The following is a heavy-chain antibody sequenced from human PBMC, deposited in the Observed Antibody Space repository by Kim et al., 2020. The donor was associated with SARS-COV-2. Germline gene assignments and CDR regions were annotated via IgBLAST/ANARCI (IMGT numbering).Heavy chain of an antibody. CDR3: AKGHTETIGGIDY. Sequence: GGSLRLSCAASGFTFSNYAMSWVRQAPGMGLEWVSFISDSGGSTYYADSVKGRFTFSRDNSKNTLYLQMNSLRAEDTALYYCAKGHTETIGGIDYWGQGTLVTVSS. CDR2: ISDSGGST. D-gene: IGHD1-26*01. J-gene: IGHJ4*02. V-gene: IGHV3-23*01. CDR1: GFTFSNYA.